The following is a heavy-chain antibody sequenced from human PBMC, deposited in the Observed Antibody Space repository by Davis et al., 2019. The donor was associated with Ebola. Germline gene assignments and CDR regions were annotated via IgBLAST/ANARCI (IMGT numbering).Heavy chain of an antibody. CDR1: GFTFSDHY. CDR2: IRNKGNSYTT. Sequence: GESLKISCAASGFTFSDHYMDWVRQAPGQGLEWIARIRNKGNSYTTEYAASVKGRFTIPRDDSENSHYLQMNSLKTEDTAVYYCARGSVGTAFRAFDIWGQGTMVTVSS. D-gene: IGHD5-18*01. V-gene: IGHV3-72*01. J-gene: IGHJ3*02. CDR3: ARGSVGTAFRAFDI.